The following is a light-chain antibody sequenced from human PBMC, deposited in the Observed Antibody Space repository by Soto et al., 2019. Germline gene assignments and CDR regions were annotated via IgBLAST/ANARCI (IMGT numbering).Light chain of an antibody. V-gene: IGLV2-14*01. CDR1: SSDVGGYNY. J-gene: IGLJ2*01. CDR2: DVS. CDR3: CSYTSSSSVV. Sequence: QSALTQPASVSGSPGQSITISCTGTSSDVGGYNYVSWYQQHPGKAPKLMIYDVSNRASGVSNRFSGSKSGNTASLTISGLQAEDEADYYCCSYTSSSSVVFGGGTKLTVL.